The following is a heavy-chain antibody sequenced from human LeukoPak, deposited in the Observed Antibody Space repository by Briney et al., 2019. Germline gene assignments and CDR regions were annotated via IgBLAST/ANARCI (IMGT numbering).Heavy chain of an antibody. J-gene: IGHJ3*02. CDR2: IYTSGST. D-gene: IGHD6-13*01. Sequence: PSETLSLTCTVSGGSISSDYWSWIRQPAGKGLEWIGRIYTSGSTSYNPSLKSRVTMSVDTSKNQFSLKLTSVTAADTAVYYCARDAIAAASIYAFDIWGQGTMVTVSS. CDR3: ARDAIAAASIYAFDI. V-gene: IGHV4-4*07. CDR1: GGSISSDY.